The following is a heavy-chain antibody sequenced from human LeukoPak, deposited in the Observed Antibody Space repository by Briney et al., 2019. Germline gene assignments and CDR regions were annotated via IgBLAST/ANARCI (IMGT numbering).Heavy chain of an antibody. CDR1: GFTFSSYA. Sequence: GGSLRLSCAASGFTFSSYAMSWVRQAPGKGLELVSAISGNGGSTYYADSVKGRFTISRDNFKNTLYLQMHSLRAEDTAAHYFAKDRVGATEGFGYWGQGTLVTVSS. V-gene: IGHV3-23*01. CDR3: AKDRVGATEGFGY. CDR2: ISGNGGST. D-gene: IGHD1-26*01. J-gene: IGHJ4*02.